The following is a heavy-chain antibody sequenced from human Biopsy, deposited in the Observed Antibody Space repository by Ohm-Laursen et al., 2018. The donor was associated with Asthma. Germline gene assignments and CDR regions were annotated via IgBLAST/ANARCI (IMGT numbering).Heavy chain of an antibody. J-gene: IGHJ4*02. CDR3: TRHNDY. CDR1: GFSLSSSGAN. CDR2: IDWEEDK. Sequence: TQTLTLTCSFSGFSLSSSGANVNWIRQPPGKALEWLARIDWEEDKFYSTFLRTRLTISKRSSEDPVVLTMPNMGPVDTATYYCTRHNDYWGPGILVTVSS. D-gene: IGHD1-14*01. V-gene: IGHV2-70*04.